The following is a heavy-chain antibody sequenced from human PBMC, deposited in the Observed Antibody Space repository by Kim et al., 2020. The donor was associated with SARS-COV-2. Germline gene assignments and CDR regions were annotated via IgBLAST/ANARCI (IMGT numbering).Heavy chain of an antibody. Sequence: GGSLRLSCVASGFTFSDYRMHWVRQAPGKGLEWVAAISEDGSDKFYPDSVRGRFTISRDNSKNTLDLQMNGLRVEDTAVFYCARIAVTGTGGTFDYWGQGALVTVSA. CDR2: ISEDGSDK. J-gene: IGHJ4*02. D-gene: IGHD6-19*01. CDR3: ARIAVTGTGGTFDY. V-gene: IGHV3-30-3*01. CDR1: GFTFSDYR.